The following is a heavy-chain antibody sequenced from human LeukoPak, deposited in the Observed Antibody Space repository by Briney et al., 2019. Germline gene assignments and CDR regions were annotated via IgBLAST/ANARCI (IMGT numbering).Heavy chain of an antibody. J-gene: IGHJ2*01. D-gene: IGHD5-12*01. CDR3: ARQASWLPYFDL. Sequence: SETLSLTCTDSGGSVSNYYWSWIRQSPGKGLEWIAYIYYSGRTNYNPSLKSRVTISVDTAENQFSLKLSSVTAADTALYFCARQASWLPYFDLWGRGTLVSVSS. CDR1: GGSVSNYY. V-gene: IGHV4-59*08. CDR2: IYYSGRT.